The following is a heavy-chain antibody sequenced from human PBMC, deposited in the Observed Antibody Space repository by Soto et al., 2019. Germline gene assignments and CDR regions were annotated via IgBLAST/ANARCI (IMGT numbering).Heavy chain of an antibody. CDR1: GYTSTNYG. J-gene: IGHJ5*02. CDR3: ARDIGVTALDCFVP. V-gene: IGHV1-18*01. Sequence: ASVKVSCKASGYTSTNYGISWVRQAPGQGLEWMGWISAYNGDTNYAQKLQGRVTMTTDTSTSTAYMELRSLRSDDTAVYYCARDIGVTALDCFVPWGQGTLVTVSS. CDR2: ISAYNGDT. D-gene: IGHD1-1*01.